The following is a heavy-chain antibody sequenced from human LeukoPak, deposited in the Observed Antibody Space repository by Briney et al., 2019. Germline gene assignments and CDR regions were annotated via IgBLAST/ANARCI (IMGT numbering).Heavy chain of an antibody. D-gene: IGHD3-10*01. J-gene: IGHJ5*02. CDR1: GDSVSGGSAG. CDR2: IYNRSKWYS. Sequence: ASQTLSLTCAISGDSVSGGSAGWNWIRQSPSRGLEWLGRIYNRSKWYSDYAISVKSRITINPDTSRNQFSLQLNSVTHDDTAVYYCTGGGLVRGSLHWFDPWGQGTLVTVSS. CDR3: TGGGLVRGSLHWFDP. V-gene: IGHV6-1*01.